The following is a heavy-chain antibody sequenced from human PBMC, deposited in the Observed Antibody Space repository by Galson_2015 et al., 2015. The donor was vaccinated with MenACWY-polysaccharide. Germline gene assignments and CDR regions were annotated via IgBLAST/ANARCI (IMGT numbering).Heavy chain of an antibody. CDR2: INTDGSST. D-gene: IGHD2-21*02. CDR3: ARDPHCGAGCSIHDAFDV. V-gene: IGHV3-74*01. J-gene: IGHJ3*01. CDR1: GFTFGTYW. Sequence: SLRLSCAASGFTFGTYWVHWVCHAPGEGLVWVSRINTDGSSTSYADSVKGRFTVSRDNAKNTVYLQMNSLRAEDTAVYYCARDPHCGAGCSIHDAFDVWGQGTKVTVSA.